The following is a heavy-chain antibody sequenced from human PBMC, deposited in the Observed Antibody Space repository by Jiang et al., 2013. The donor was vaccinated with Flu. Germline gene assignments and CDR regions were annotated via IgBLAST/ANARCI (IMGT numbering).Heavy chain of an antibody. Sequence: KPTQTLTLTCTFSGFSLSTTGMRVSWIRQPPGKALEWLARIDWDDDTFYSTSLKTRLTISKDTSKNQVVLTMTNMDPVDTATYYCARMYGNSWPPVDYWGQGTLVTVSS. D-gene: IGHD6-13*01. V-gene: IGHV2-70*04. CDR2: IDWDDDT. CDR1: GFSLSTTGMR. CDR3: ARMYGNSWPPVDY. J-gene: IGHJ4*02.